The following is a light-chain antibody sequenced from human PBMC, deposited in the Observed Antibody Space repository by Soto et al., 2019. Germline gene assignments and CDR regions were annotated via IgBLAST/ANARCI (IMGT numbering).Light chain of an antibody. Sequence: QSVLTQPPSVSGARGQRVTISCTGSRSNIGAGYEVHWYQQLPRTAPKLLIYGISNRPSGVPDRFSGSKSGTSASLAITGLQAEDEADYYCQSYDNSLSGMVFGGGTKVTGL. V-gene: IGLV1-40*01. CDR3: QSYDNSLSGMV. CDR2: GIS. CDR1: RSNIGAGYE. J-gene: IGLJ2*01.